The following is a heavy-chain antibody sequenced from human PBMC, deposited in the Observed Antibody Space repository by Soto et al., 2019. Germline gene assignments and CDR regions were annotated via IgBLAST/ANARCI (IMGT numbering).Heavy chain of an antibody. CDR3: AKVARRYSRTQNFES. Sequence: LSETLSLTCSVSGASVSSGSFYWSWIRQPPGKGLEWIGCLYNNDTFNYHPSLKSRVILSFDPSKPQFSLKLRSVTAANTALYYCAKVARRYSRTQNFESGGQGALVTISS. D-gene: IGHD6-13*01. J-gene: IGHJ4*02. CDR1: GASVSSGSFY. CDR2: LYNNDTF. V-gene: IGHV4-61*01.